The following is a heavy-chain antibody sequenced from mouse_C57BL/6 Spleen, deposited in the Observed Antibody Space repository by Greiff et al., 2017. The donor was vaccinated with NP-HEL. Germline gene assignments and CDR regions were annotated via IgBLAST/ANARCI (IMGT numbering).Heavy chain of an antibody. CDR1: GYTFTDYE. V-gene: IGHV1-15*01. CDR3: TRGFAY. J-gene: IGHJ3*01. CDR2: IDPETGGT. Sequence: VQLQQSGAELVRPGASVTLSCKASGYTFTDYEMHWVKQTPVHGLEWIGAIDPETGGTAYNQKFQGKAILTADKSSSTAYMELRSLTSEDSAVYYCTRGFAYWGQGTLVTVSA.